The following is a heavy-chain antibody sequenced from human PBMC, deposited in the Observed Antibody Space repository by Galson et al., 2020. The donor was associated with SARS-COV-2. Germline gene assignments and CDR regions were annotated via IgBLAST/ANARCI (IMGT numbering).Heavy chain of an antibody. J-gene: IGHJ5*02. CDR3: ARQEGITMIVVVQGWFDP. Sequence: SETLSLTCTVSGGSISSYYWSWIRQPPGKGLEWIGYIYYSGSTNYNPSLKSRVTISVDTSKNQFSLKLSSVTAADTAVYYCARQEGITMIVVVQGWFDPWGQGTLVTVSS. CDR1: GGSISSYY. CDR2: IYYSGST. D-gene: IGHD3-22*01. V-gene: IGHV4-59*08.